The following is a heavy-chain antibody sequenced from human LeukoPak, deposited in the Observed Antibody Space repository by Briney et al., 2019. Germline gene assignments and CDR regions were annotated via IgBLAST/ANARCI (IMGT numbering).Heavy chain of an antibody. CDR1: GGSISSYY. J-gene: IGHJ4*02. CDR2: IYTSGST. V-gene: IGHV4-4*07. CDR3: ASGSLVYDSSGYDIDY. Sequence: SETLSLTCTVSGGSISSYYWSWIRQPAGKGLEWIGRIYTSGSTNYNPSLKSRVTMSVDTSKNQFSLKLSSVTAEDTAVYYCASGSLVYDSSGYDIDYWGQGTLVTVSS. D-gene: IGHD3-22*01.